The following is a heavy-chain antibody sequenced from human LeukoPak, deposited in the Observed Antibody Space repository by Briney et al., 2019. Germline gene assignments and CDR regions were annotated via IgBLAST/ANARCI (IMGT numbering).Heavy chain of an antibody. V-gene: IGHV4-34*01. Sequence: SETLSLTCAVYGGSFSGYYWSWIRQPPGKGLEWIGEINHSGSTNYNPSLKSRVTISVDTSKNQFSLKLSSVTAADTAVYYCARVHLLNDSSRPFDYWGQGTLVTVSS. J-gene: IGHJ4*02. CDR3: ARVHLLNDSSRPFDY. D-gene: IGHD3-22*01. CDR2: INHSGST. CDR1: GGSFSGYY.